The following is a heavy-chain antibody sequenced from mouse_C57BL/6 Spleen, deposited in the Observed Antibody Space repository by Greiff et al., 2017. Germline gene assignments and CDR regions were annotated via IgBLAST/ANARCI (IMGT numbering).Heavy chain of an antibody. CDR1: GYTFTDHS. V-gene: IGHV1-78*01. D-gene: IGHD2-5*01. Sequence: VQLVESDAALVKPGASVKISCKVSGYTFTDHSIHWMKQRPEQGLEWIGYIYPRDGSTKYNEKFKGKATLTADKSSSTAYMQLNSLTSEASAVYFCGSRCSNYDFDVWGTGTTVTVSS. CDR2: IYPRDGST. CDR3: GSRCSNYDFDV. J-gene: IGHJ1*03.